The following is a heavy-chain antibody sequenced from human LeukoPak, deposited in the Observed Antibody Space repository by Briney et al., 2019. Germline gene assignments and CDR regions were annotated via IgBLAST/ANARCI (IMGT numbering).Heavy chain of an antibody. Sequence: PGRSLRLSCAASGFTLDDYAMHWVRQAPGKGLEWVSGISWNSGSIGYADSVKGRFTISRDNAKNSLYLQMNSLRAEDMALYYCAKGHKEDYFDYWGQGTLVTVSS. CDR3: AKGHKEDYFDY. D-gene: IGHD2-15*01. J-gene: IGHJ4*02. CDR1: GFTLDDYA. V-gene: IGHV3-9*03. CDR2: ISWNSGSI.